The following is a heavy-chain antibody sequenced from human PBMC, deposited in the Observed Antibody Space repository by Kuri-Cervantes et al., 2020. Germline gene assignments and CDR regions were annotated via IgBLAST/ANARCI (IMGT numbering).Heavy chain of an antibody. CDR3: ARLSYYDSGSYWGPLDV. D-gene: IGHD3-10*01. V-gene: IGHV1-2*02. Sequence: ASVKVTCKASGYTFTGYYMHWVRQAPGQGLEWMGWINPNSGGTNYAQKFQGRVTMTRDTSISTAYMELSSLRSEDTAVYYCARLSYYDSGSYWGPLDVWGQGTTVTVSS. CDR1: GYTFTGYY. J-gene: IGHJ6*02. CDR2: INPNSGGT.